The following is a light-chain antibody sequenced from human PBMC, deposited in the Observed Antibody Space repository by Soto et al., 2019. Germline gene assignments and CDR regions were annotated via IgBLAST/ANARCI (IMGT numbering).Light chain of an antibody. CDR1: QRVTTN. CDR3: QQYDRSPVT. J-gene: IGKJ4*01. Sequence: EVVMTQSPATLSVSPGERVTFSCRASQRVTTNLAWYQHKPGQSPRLLISDASTGASGIPPRFSGSGSGTEFTLTIDRLQSADFAVYYRQQYDRSPVTFGGGTKVEIK. CDR2: DAS. V-gene: IGKV3-15*01.